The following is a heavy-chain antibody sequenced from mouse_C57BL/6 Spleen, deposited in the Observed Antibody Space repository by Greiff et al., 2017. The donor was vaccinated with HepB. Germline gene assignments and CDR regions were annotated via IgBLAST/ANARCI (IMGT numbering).Heavy chain of an antibody. D-gene: IGHD4-1*01. J-gene: IGHJ2*01. V-gene: IGHV1-19*01. CDR2: INPYNGGT. CDR3: ALTGTEYFDY. CDR1: GYTFTDYY. Sequence: VQLQQSGPVLVKPGASVKMSCKASGYTFTDYYMNWVKQSHGKSLEWIGVINPYNGGTSYNQKFKGKATLTVDKSSSTAYMELNSLTSEDSAVYYCALTGTEYFDYWGQGTTLTVSS.